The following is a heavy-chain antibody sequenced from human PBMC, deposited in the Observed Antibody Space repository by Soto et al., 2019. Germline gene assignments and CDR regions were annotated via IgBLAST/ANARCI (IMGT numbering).Heavy chain of an antibody. V-gene: IGHV4-34*01. D-gene: IGHD3-22*01. CDR2: INHSGST. CDR3: ASARPYYFDSSGYYAR. CDR1: GGSFSGYY. Sequence: QVQLQQWGAGLLKPSETLSLTCAVYGGSFSGYYWSWIRQPPGKGLEWIGEINHSGSTNYNPSLKCRVTISVDSSKNQFSLKLSSVTAADTAVYYCASARPYYFDSSGYYARWGQGTLVTVSS. J-gene: IGHJ4*02.